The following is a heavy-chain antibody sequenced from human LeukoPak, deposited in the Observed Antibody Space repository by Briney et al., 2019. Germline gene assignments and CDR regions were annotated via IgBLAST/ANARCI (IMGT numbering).Heavy chain of an antibody. D-gene: IGHD3-9*01. CDR1: GFTFSSHW. CDR2: INGDGSST. Sequence: QPGGPLRLSCAASGFTFSSHWMHWVRQAPGKGLMWVARINGDGSSTSYADSVKGRFTIYRDNGKNTLYLQMNTLRAEDTAMYYCARPYDISTGYFDYWGQGTLVTVSS. J-gene: IGHJ4*02. V-gene: IGHV3-74*01. CDR3: ARPYDISTGYFDY.